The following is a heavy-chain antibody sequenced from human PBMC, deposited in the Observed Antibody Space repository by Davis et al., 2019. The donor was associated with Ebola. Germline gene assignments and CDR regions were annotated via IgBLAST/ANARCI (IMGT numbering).Heavy chain of an antibody. J-gene: IGHJ6*02. V-gene: IGHV3-33*01. CDR2: IWYDGSEK. D-gene: IGHD2-21*02. CDR1: GFLFNSFG. CDR3: AREAGRSDWPTYYFYYYGTDV. Sequence: GESLKISCAASGFLFNSFGMHWVRQAPGKGLEWVAVIWYDGSEKHYADSVKGRFTISRDNPKNMLYLQMNSLGADDTAVYYCAREAGRSDWPTYYFYYYGTDVWGQGTTVTVSS.